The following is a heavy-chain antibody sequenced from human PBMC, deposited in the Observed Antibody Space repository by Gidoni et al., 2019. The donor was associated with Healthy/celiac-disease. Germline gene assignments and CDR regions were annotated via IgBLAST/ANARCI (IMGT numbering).Heavy chain of an antibody. CDR3: ARDMEMATRKLWDAFDI. CDR1: GFTFSSYW. J-gene: IGHJ3*02. Sequence: EVQLVESGGGLVQPGGSLRLSCAASGFTFSSYWMSWVRQAPGKGLEWVANIKQDGSEKYYGDSVKGRFTISRDNAKNSLYLQMNSLRAEDTAVYYCARDMEMATRKLWDAFDIWGQGTMVTVSS. V-gene: IGHV3-7*01. D-gene: IGHD5-12*01. CDR2: IKQDGSEK.